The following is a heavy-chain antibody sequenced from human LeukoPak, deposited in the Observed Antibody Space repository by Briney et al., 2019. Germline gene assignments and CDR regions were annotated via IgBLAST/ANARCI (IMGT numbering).Heavy chain of an antibody. CDR1: GGSISSSSYY. D-gene: IGHD3-10*01. V-gene: IGHV4-61*01. CDR2: IYYSGST. Sequence: RSSETLSLTCTVSGGSISSSSYYWSWIRQPPGKGLEWIGYIYYSGSTNYNPSLKSRVTISVDTSKNQFSLKLSSVTAADTAVYYCARDVLDGSGSYYSVDWGQGTLVTVSS. J-gene: IGHJ4*02. CDR3: ARDVLDGSGSYYSVD.